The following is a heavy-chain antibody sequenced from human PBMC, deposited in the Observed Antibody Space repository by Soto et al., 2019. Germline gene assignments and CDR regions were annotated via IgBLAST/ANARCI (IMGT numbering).Heavy chain of an antibody. D-gene: IGHD3-10*01. V-gene: IGHV1-18*04. J-gene: IGHJ4*02. CDR3: ARDLDPSGSYYTDY. Sequence: GASVKVSCKASGYNLMPYGVNWVRQAPGQGLEWMGWISPWKGNTNYAQSFQGRVTMTTDTSTSTAYMELRSLTSDDTAVYYCARDLDPSGSYYTDYWGPGTLVTVSS. CDR2: ISPWKGNT. CDR1: GYNLMPYG.